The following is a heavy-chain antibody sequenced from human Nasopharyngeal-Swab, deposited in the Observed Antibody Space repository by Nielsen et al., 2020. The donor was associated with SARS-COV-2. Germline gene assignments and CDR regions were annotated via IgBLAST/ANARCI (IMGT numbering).Heavy chain of an antibody. J-gene: IGHJ4*02. CDR3: ARGSTVAGADY. D-gene: IGHD6-19*01. CDR1: GGSISSYY. Sequence: SETLSLTCTVSGGSISSYYWSWIRQPPGKGLKWIGYIYYSGSTNYNPSLKSRVTISVDTSKNQFSLKLSSVTAADTAVYYCARGSTVAGADYWGQGTLVTVSS. CDR2: IYYSGST. V-gene: IGHV4-59*01.